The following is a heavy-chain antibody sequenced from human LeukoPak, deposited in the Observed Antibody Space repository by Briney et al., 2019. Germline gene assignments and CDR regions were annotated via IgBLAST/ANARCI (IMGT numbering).Heavy chain of an antibody. CDR2: ISTSGTAI. Sequence: PGGSLRLSCAASGFTFSSYAMHWVRQAPGKGLEWVSYISTSGTAIYYADSVKGRFTISRDNAKNSLYLQMNSLRGEDTAVYYCAKEKPAYGMDVWGQGTTVTVSS. CDR3: AKEKPAYGMDV. CDR1: GFTFSSYA. V-gene: IGHV3-48*03. J-gene: IGHJ6*02.